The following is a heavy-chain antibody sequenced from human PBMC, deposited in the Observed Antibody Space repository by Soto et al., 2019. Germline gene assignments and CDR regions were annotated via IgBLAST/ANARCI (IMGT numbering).Heavy chain of an antibody. CDR2: IYYSGST. V-gene: IGHV4-31*03. D-gene: IGHD3-10*01. J-gene: IGHJ6*03. CDR3: ARAGWEGGSGSPKTLRYYYYYMDV. Sequence: SETLSLTCTVSGGSISSGGYYWSWIRQHPGKGLEWIGYIYYSGSTYYNPSLKSRVTISVDTSKNQFSLKLSSVTAADTAVYYCARAGWEGGSGSPKTLRYYYYYMDVWGKGTTVTVSS. CDR1: GGSISSGGYY.